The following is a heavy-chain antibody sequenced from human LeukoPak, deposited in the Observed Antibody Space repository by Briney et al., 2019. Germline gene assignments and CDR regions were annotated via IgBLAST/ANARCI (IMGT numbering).Heavy chain of an antibody. J-gene: IGHJ4*02. CDR3: ARDPYGSIDY. D-gene: IGHD3-10*01. Sequence: SLSLSLTCTVSGGSISSGGYYWSWIRQHPGKGLEWIGHIYYSGSIYYNPSLKSRVTISVDTSKNQFPLKLSSVTAADTAVYYCARDPYGSIDYWGQGTLVTVS. CDR1: GGSISSGGYY. V-gene: IGHV4-31*03. CDR2: IYYSGSI.